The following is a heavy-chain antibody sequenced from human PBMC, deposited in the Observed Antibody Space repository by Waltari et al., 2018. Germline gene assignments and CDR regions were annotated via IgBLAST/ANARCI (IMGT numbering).Heavy chain of an antibody. D-gene: IGHD6-13*01. Sequence: QVQLVQSGAEVKKPGASVKVSCKAAGYTFSGYYIHWVRQAPGQGLGWRGEMNCNNGERKYAQKFEGRVTMTRDTPISTAYMDLSGRISDDTAVYYCVREQQLVTYAEEAFDIWCQGTVVTGSS. CDR3: VREQQLVTYAEEAFDI. J-gene: IGHJ3*02. V-gene: IGHV1-2*02. CDR1: GYTFSGYY. CDR2: MNCNNGER.